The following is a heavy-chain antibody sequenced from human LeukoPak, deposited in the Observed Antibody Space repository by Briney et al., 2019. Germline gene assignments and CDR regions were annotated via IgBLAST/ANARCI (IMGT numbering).Heavy chain of an antibody. Sequence: PSETLSLTCTVSGGSISSYYWSWIRQPPGKGLEWIGYIYYSGSTNYNPSLKSRVTISVDTSKNQFSLKLSSVTAAGTAVYYCARVTRYGAYYFDYWGQGTLVTVSP. J-gene: IGHJ4*02. D-gene: IGHD4-17*01. V-gene: IGHV4-59*01. CDR2: IYYSGST. CDR1: GGSISSYY. CDR3: ARVTRYGAYYFDY.